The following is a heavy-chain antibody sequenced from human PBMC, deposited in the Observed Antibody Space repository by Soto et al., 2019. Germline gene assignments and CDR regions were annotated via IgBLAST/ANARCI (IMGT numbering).Heavy chain of an antibody. CDR1: GFTFSDYS. D-gene: IGHD6-19*01. V-gene: IGHV3-11*05. CDR2: ISSSSSYT. Sequence: QVQLVESGGGLVKPGGSLRLSCAASGFTFSDYSMSWIRQAPGKGLEWVSYISSSSSYTNYADSVKGRFTISRDNAKNSLYLQMNSLRAEDTAVYYCVRYSSGWYGNFDYWGQGTLVTVSS. J-gene: IGHJ4*02. CDR3: VRYSSGWYGNFDY.